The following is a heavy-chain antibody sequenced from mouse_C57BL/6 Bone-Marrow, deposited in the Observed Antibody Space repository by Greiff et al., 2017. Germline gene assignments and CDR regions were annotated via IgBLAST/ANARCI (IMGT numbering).Heavy chain of an antibody. Sequence: VQLQQSGPELVKPGASVKISCKASGYSFTGYYMNWVKQSPEKSLEWIGEINPSTGGTTYNQKFKAKATLTVDKSSSTAYMQLKSLTSEDSAVYYCARRGVYYYGSSHIYYAMDYWGQGTSVTVSS. CDR3: ARRGVYYYGSSHIYYAMDY. D-gene: IGHD1-1*01. V-gene: IGHV1-42*01. CDR1: GYSFTGYY. CDR2: INPSTGGT. J-gene: IGHJ4*01.